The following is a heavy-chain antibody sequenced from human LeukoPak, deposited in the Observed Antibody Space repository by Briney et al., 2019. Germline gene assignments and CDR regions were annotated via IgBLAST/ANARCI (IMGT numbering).Heavy chain of an antibody. CDR2: INPNSGGT. J-gene: IGHJ4*02. CDR1: GYTFTDYY. CDR3: ARRLDYCDSRTYYRSFDY. D-gene: IGHD3-22*01. Sequence: GASVKVSCKASGYTFTDYYMHWVRQAPGQGLEWMGWINPNSGGTNYAQNFQGRVTMTRDTSISTAYMELSRLTSDDTAVYYCARRLDYCDSRTYYRSFDYWGQGTLVTVSS. V-gene: IGHV1-2*02.